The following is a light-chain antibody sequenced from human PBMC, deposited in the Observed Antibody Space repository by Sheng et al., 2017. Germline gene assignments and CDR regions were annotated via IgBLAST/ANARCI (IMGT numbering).Light chain of an antibody. CDR2: DLS. CDR1: QSLLHSDGKTY. J-gene: IGKJ1*01. CDR3: MQGIHLRT. V-gene: IGKV2-29*03. Sequence: DIVMTQTPLSLSVTPGQPASISCKSSQSLLHSDGKTYLYWYLQKPGQSPQLLIYDLSSRFSGVPDSLSGSGSGTDFTLKISRVEAEDVGIYYCMQGIHLRTFGQGTKVEIK.